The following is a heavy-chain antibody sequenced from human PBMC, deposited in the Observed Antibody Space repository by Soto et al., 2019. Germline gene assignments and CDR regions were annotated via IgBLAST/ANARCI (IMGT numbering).Heavy chain of an antibody. D-gene: IGHD3-10*01. CDR3: ATQGFGVLHGLVDV. J-gene: IGHJ6*02. CDR2: ISYSGYT. CDR1: GSPIRSISILC. Sequence: SGTLSLTCTVSGSPIRSISILCCSLLRQPPGKGLEWIGYISYSGYTSDNPSLKSRVIISVDTSKNQVSLNLASVTAADTAVYYCATQGFGVLHGLVDVWGQGTTVT. V-gene: IGHV4-59*08.